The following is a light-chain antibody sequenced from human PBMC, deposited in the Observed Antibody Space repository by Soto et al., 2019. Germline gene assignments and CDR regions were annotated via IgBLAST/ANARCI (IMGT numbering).Light chain of an antibody. Sequence: QSALTQPPSASGTPGQRVTISCSGSSSNIGSNYVSWYQQLPRTAPKLLIYRNDQPASGVPDRFSGSRSGTSASLAISGLRSEDEADYLCAAWDDSLSGPVFGGGTKLTVL. CDR2: RND. J-gene: IGLJ3*02. V-gene: IGLV1-47*01. CDR1: SSNIGSNY. CDR3: AAWDDSLSGPV.